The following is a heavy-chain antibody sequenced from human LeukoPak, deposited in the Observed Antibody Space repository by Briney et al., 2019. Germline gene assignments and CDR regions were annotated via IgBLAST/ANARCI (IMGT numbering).Heavy chain of an antibody. CDR3: GRDNGRGWLRGGGDLDY. V-gene: IGHV1-69*04. J-gene: IGHJ4*02. CDR1: GGTFSSYA. CDR2: IIPILGIA. D-gene: IGHD3-16*01. Sequence: GSSVKVSCKASGGTFSSYAISWVRQAPGQGLEWMGRIIPILGIANYAQKFQGRVTITADKSTSTAYMELSSLRSEDTAVYYCGRDNGRGWLRGGGDLDYWGQGTLVTVSS.